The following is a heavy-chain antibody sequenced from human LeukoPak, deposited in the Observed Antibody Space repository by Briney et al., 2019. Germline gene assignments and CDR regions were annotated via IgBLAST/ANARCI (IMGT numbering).Heavy chain of an antibody. Sequence: GGSLRLSCSASGFTFSNYGIHWVRQAPGKGLEWVAFIRYDGSNKYYADSVKGRFTISRDNSKNTLYLQMNSLRAEDTAVYYCARAWSRVDPFDMWGQGTMVTVSS. D-gene: IGHD2-8*02. V-gene: IGHV3-30*02. CDR1: GFTFSNYG. CDR2: IRYDGSNK. CDR3: ARAWSRVDPFDM. J-gene: IGHJ3*02.